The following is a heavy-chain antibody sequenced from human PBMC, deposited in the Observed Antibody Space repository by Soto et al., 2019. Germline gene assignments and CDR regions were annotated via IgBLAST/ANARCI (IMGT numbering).Heavy chain of an antibody. V-gene: IGHV3-9*01. CDR1: GFTFDDYA. D-gene: IGHD3-16*01. CDR2: ISWNSGSI. Sequence: PGGSLRLSCAASGFTFDDYAMHWVRQAPGKGLEWVSGISWNSGSIGYADSVKGRFTISRDDSKNTVYLQMNSLRVEDTAVYYCAKDRYARTYVSFDYWGQGMLVTVSS. J-gene: IGHJ4*02. CDR3: AKDRYARTYVSFDY.